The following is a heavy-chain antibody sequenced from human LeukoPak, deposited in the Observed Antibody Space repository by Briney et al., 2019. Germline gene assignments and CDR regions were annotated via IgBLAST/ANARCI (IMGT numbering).Heavy chain of an antibody. CDR1: GGSLNDVY. CDR2: IYSDGRT. Sequence: PSETLSLTCSVSGGSLNDVYWRWVRQPPGKGLEWIGHIYSDGRTEYSPSLKSRLSLSVDTSKNQISLRLRSVTAADTAFYYCARDEIGVVRGAPSLWVQETLVTVSS. V-gene: IGHV4-59*01. D-gene: IGHD3-10*01. CDR3: ARDEIGVVRGAPSL. J-gene: IGHJ4*02.